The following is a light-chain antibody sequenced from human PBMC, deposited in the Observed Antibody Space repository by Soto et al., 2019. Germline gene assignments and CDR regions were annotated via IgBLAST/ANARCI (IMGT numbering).Light chain of an antibody. CDR2: AAS. Sequence: AIRMTQSPSSFSASTGDRVPITCRASQGISSYLAWYQQKPGKAPKLLIYAASTLQSGVPARFSGSGSGTHFTLTISCLQSEDFATYYCQQYYSYPRTFGQGTKVEIK. CDR1: QGISSY. CDR3: QQYYSYPRT. J-gene: IGKJ1*01. V-gene: IGKV1-8*01.